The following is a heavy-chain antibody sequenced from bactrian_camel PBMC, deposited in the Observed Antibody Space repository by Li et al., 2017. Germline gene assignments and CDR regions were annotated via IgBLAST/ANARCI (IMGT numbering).Heavy chain of an antibody. D-gene: IGHD5*01. J-gene: IGHJ4*01. Sequence: HVQLVESGGGLVQPGGSLRLSCAASGTTFVSYAMNWVRQAPGKGLEWVSGINSGGESTYHADSVKGRFTISRDNAKNTLFLELNSLTTDDTAMYYCTKGENSDALGYPQYWGQGTQVTVS. CDR3: TKGENSDALGYPQY. V-gene: IGHV3S1*01. CDR1: GTTFVSYA. CDR2: INSGGEST.